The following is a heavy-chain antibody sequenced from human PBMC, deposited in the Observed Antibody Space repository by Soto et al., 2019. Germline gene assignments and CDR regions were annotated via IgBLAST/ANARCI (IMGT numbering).Heavy chain of an antibody. D-gene: IGHD1-26*01. V-gene: IGHV3-48*02. J-gene: IGHJ3*01. CDR1: GFIFSNTN. CDR2: ITSNSKTI. CDR3: ARDSGEWELLYVAFDL. Sequence: EVQLVESGGGLVQPGGSLRLACAASGFIFSNTNMNWVRQAPGKGLEWVSYITSNSKTIYYADSVTGRFTISRDNAKNSLYLQMNRLRDGDKAVYYCARDSGEWELLYVAFDLWGQGTLVTVSS.